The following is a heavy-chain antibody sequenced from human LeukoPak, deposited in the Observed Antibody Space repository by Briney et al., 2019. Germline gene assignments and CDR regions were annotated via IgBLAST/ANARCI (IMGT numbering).Heavy chain of an antibody. J-gene: IGHJ2*01. CDR2: IYYSGNS. V-gene: IGHV4-30-4*01. CDR1: GDSIRSGSYY. CDR3: ARDFRALRYFDL. Sequence: SETLSLTCTVSGDSIRSGSYYWSWIRQPPGKGLEWIGYIYYSGNSLYNPSLKSRVTISVDTSKNQFSMNLSSVTAADTAVYYCARDFRALRYFDLWGRGTLVTVSS.